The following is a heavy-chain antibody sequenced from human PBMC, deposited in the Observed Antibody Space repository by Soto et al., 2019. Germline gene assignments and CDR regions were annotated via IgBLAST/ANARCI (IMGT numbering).Heavy chain of an antibody. D-gene: IGHD6-13*01. CDR2: INHSGST. Sequence: PSETLSLTSAVYGLYFSGYYWSWIRQPPGKGLEWIGEINHSGSTNYNPSLKSRVTISVDTSKNQFSLKLSSVTAADTAVYYCARIAAAGIYYYYCMDVWGKGTTVTVSS. CDR1: GLYFSGYY. J-gene: IGHJ6*03. CDR3: ARIAAAGIYYYYCMDV. V-gene: IGHV4-34*01.